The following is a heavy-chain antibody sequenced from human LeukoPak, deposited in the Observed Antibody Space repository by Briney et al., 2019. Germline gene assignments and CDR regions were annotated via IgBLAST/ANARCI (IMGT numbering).Heavy chain of an antibody. CDR3: ARGYYDFWSGYLDAFDI. J-gene: IGHJ3*02. D-gene: IGHD3-3*01. Sequence: TSETLSLTCTVSGGSISSGSYYWSWIRQPAGKGLEWIGRIYTSGSTNYNPSLKSRVTISVDTSKNQFSLKLSSVTAADTAVYYCARGYYDFWSGYLDAFDIWGQGTMVTVSS. V-gene: IGHV4-61*02. CDR1: GGSISSGSYY. CDR2: IYTSGST.